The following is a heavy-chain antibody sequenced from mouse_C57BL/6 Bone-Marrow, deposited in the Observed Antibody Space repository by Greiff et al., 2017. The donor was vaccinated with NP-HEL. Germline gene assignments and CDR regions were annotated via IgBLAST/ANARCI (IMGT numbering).Heavy chain of an antibody. V-gene: IGHV1-69*01. J-gene: IGHJ3*01. CDR1: GYTFTSYW. CDR3: ARERLDYGSSPAWFAY. Sequence: QVHVKQPGAELVMPGASVKLSCKASGYTFTSYWMHWVKQRPGQGLEWIGEIDPSDSYTNYNQKFKGKSTLTVDKSSSTAYMQLSSLTSEDSAVYYCARERLDYGSSPAWFAYWGQGTLVTVSA. D-gene: IGHD1-1*01. CDR2: IDPSDSYT.